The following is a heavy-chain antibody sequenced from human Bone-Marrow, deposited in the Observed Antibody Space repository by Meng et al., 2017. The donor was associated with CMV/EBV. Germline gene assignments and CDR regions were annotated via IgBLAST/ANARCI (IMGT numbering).Heavy chain of an antibody. V-gene: IGHV3-38-3*01. Sequence: GGSLRLSCAASGFTVSSNEMSWVRQAPGKGLEWVSSISGGSTYYADSRKGRFTISRDNSKNTLHLQMNSLRAEDTAVYYCARLTAMGRYYYGMDVWGQGTTVTVSS. CDR3: ARLTAMGRYYYGMDV. CDR1: GFTVSSNE. D-gene: IGHD5-18*01. J-gene: IGHJ6*02. CDR2: ISGGST.